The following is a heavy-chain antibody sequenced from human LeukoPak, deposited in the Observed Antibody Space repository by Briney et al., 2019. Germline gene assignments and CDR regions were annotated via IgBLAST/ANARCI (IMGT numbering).Heavy chain of an antibody. Sequence: ASVKVSCKASGYTFTSYHMHWVRQAPGQGLEWMGIINPSGGSTSYAQKFQGRVTMTRDTSTSTVYMELSSLRSEDTAVYYCARALPTTGYRVPLPDYWGQGTLVTVSS. J-gene: IGHJ4*02. CDR3: ARALPTTGYRVPLPDY. CDR1: GYTFTSYH. CDR2: INPSGGST. D-gene: IGHD6-13*01. V-gene: IGHV1-46*01.